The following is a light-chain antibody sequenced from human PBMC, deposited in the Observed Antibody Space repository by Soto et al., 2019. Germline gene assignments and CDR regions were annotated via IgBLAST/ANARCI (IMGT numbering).Light chain of an antibody. V-gene: IGLV1-51*01. CDR2: DND. Sequence: QSLLTQPPSVSAAPGQTVTISCSGSSSNLGNNYVSWYQHLPGTAPKLLIYDNDQRPSGIPDRFSASKSGTSATLGITGLQTGDEADYYCEAWDSSLSAVLFGGGTKLTVL. CDR1: SSNLGNNY. CDR3: EAWDSSLSAVL. J-gene: IGLJ2*01.